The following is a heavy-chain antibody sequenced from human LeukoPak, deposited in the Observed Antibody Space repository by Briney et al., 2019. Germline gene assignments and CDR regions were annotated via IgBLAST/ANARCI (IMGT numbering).Heavy chain of an antibody. J-gene: IGHJ4*02. CDR3: AMWGDNGSSRFDC. D-gene: IGHD6-6*01. CDR2: IYYSGST. V-gene: IGHV4-28*01. Sequence: SDTLCLSCAVSGYSISSSKWCGWIRPPPGKGLEWIGHIYYSGSTNYNPSLKSRVAISVDTSNNQFSLKLSSVTAADTAVYYCAMWGDNGSSRFDCWGQGSLITVSS. CDR1: GYSISSSKW.